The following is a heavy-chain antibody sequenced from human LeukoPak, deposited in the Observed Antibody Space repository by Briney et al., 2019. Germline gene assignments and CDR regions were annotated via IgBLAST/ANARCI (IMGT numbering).Heavy chain of an antibody. D-gene: IGHD1-26*01. Sequence: PGGSLRLSCAASGFTFSSYSMNWVRQAPGKGLEWVSYIDSSSSTIYYADSVKGRFTISRDNAKNSLYLQMNSLRAEDTAVYYCARDSGGSYHYYFDYWGQGTLVTVSS. CDR2: IDSSSSTI. J-gene: IGHJ4*02. V-gene: IGHV3-48*01. CDR1: GFTFSSYS. CDR3: ARDSGGSYHYYFDY.